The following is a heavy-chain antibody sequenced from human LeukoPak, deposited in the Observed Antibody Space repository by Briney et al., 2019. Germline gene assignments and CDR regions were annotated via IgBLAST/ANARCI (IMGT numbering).Heavy chain of an antibody. J-gene: IGHJ4*02. CDR3: ARDKVTY. V-gene: IGHV3-7*01. Sequence: GGPLRLSCAASGFTFSNYWMSWVRQAPGKGLEWVAHINMDGGETYYVDSVKGRFTISRDNAKNSLYLQMNSLRVEDTAVYYCARDKVTYWGQGTLVTVSS. CDR2: INMDGGET. CDR1: GFTFSNYW.